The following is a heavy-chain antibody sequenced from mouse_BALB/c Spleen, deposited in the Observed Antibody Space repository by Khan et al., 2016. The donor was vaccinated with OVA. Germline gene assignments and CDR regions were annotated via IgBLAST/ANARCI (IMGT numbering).Heavy chain of an antibody. D-gene: IGHD1-1*01. CDR2: ISYSGNT. J-gene: IGHJ2*02. V-gene: IGHV3-2*02. Sequence: EVQLQESGPGLVKPSQSLSLTCTVTGYSITSDYAWNWIRQFPGNKLEWMGFISYSGNTKSNPSIKSRFSITRDTSKNQFFLQLNSVTTEDTATYYCARVYGGDFDYWGQGTSLTVSS. CDR3: ARVYGGDFDY. CDR1: GYSITSDYA.